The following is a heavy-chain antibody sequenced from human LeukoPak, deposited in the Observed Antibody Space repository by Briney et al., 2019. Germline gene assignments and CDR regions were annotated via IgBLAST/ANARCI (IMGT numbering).Heavy chain of an antibody. J-gene: IGHJ3*02. CDR3: ARTYCSGGSCSSGWNAFDI. V-gene: IGHV3-7*01. Sequence: GGSLRLSCAAAEFTFSSYWMTWVRQAPGNGLEWVASIKQEVSEKYYVDSVKGRFNISRDNAKNSLYLPMNSLRAEDTAVYYCARTYCSGGSCSSGWNAFDIWGQGTMVTVSS. D-gene: IGHD2-15*01. CDR2: IKQEVSEK. CDR1: EFTFSSYW.